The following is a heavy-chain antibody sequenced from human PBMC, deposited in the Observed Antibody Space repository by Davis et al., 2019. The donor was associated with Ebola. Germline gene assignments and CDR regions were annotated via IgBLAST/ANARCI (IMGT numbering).Heavy chain of an antibody. D-gene: IGHD5-12*01. CDR2: INPNDGRT. CDR3: TTPGGQDSGYDVFDI. V-gene: IGHV1-46*03. CDR1: GYTFINYY. J-gene: IGHJ3*02. Sequence: AAPVKVSCKASGYTFINYYMHWVRQASGQGLEWMGMINPNDGRTIYAQKFQGRVTVTRDTSTTTVYMDLSSLRSEDTALYYCTTPGGQDSGYDVFDIWGQGTMVTVSS.